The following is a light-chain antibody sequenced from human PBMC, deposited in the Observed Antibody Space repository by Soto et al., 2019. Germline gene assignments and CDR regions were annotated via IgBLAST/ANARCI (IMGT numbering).Light chain of an antibody. V-gene: IGKV3-15*01. CDR3: QQYGSSPPKYT. CDR1: QSVSSD. CDR2: GAS. Sequence: EIVMTQSPATLSVSPGERATLSCRASQSVSSDLAWYHQKPGQAPRLLIYGASTRATGIPARFSGSGSGTEFTLTINSLQSEDFAVYYCQQYGSSPPKYTFGQGTKLEIK. J-gene: IGKJ2*01.